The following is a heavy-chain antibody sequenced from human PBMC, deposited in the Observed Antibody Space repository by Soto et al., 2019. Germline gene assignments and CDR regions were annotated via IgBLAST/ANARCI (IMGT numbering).Heavy chain of an antibody. V-gene: IGHV1-69*13. CDR3: AGVLGPDYGDYGGDY. CDR2: IIPIFGTA. D-gene: IGHD4-17*01. CDR1: GGTFSSYA. Sequence: SVKVSCKASGGTFSSYAISWVRQAPGQGLEWMGGIIPIFGTANYAQKFQGRVTITADESTGTAYMELSSLRSEDTAVYYCAGVLGPDYGDYGGDYWGQGTLVTVSS. J-gene: IGHJ4*02.